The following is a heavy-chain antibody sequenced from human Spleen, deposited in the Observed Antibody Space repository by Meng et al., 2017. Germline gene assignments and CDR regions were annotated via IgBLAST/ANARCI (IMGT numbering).Heavy chain of an antibody. D-gene: IGHD5-24*01. CDR2: INHSGIT. Sequence: QVQLRESGPALVKPSETLSLTCAVYSGSFSGYYWSWIRQPPGKGLEWIGEINHSGITNYNPSLKSRVTMSIDTSKNQVSLNLTSVTAADTAVYYCARELATIRDYWGQGTLVTVSS. CDR3: ARELATIRDY. J-gene: IGHJ4*02. V-gene: IGHV4-34*10. CDR1: SGSFSGYY.